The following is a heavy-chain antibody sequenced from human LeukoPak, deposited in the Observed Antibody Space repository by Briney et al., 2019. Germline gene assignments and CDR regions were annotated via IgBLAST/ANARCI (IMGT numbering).Heavy chain of an antibody. D-gene: IGHD2-2*01. V-gene: IGHV3-30*18. Sequence: PGRSLRLSCAASGFTFSSYGTHWVRQAPGKGLEWVAVISYDGGNQYYADSVKGRFTISRDNSENTLSLQMDSLRAEDTAVYYCAKARYCTSTSCYRLTYYYYYGMDVWGQGTTVAVSS. J-gene: IGHJ6*02. CDR3: AKARYCTSTSCYRLTYYYYYGMDV. CDR1: GFTFSSYG. CDR2: ISYDGGNQ.